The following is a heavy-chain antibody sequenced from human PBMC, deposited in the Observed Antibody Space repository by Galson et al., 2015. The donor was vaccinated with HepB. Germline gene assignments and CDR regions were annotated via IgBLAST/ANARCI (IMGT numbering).Heavy chain of an antibody. J-gene: IGHJ4*02. Sequence: SLRLSCAASGFTFSSYAMHWVRQAPGKGLEWVAVISYDGSNKYYADSVKGRFTISRDNSKNTLYLQMNSLSAEDTAVYYCASRTALDYWGQGTLVTVSS. CDR2: ISYDGSNK. CDR3: ASRTALDY. CDR1: GFTFSSYA. V-gene: IGHV3-30-3*01.